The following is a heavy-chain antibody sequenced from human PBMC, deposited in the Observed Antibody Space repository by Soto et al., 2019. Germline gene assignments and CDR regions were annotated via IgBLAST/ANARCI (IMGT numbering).Heavy chain of an antibody. CDR2: LYWYDDQ. Sequence: QITLKASGPTLVKPTQTLTLTCTVSVFSRSSDAVAVGWIRQPPGKALDWLALLYWYDDQRYTPSLKTRLIVTKATCKPQVFLTMTKIHPVATATSYCAHASGVTSWLNDSVDNWGQGTVVTVSS. J-gene: IGHJ3*02. D-gene: IGHD6-19*01. V-gene: IGHV2-5*01. CDR3: AHASGVTSWLNDSVDN. CDR1: VFSRSSDAVA.